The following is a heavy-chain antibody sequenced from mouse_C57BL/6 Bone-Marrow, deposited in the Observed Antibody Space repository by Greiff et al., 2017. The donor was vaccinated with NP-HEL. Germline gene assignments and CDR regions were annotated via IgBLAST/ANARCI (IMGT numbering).Heavy chain of an antibody. CDR1: GYTFTSYG. J-gene: IGHJ4*01. Sequence: VQLKESGAELVRPGSSVKMSCKTSGYTFTSYGINWVKQRPGQGLEWIGYIYIGNGYTEYNAKFKGKATLTSDTSSSTAYMQLSSLTSEDSAIYFCASRYAMDYWGQGTSVTVSS. CDR3: ASRYAMDY. V-gene: IGHV1-58*01. CDR2: IYIGNGYT.